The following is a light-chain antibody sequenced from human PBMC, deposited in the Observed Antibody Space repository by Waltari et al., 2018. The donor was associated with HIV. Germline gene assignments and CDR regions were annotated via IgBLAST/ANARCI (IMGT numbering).Light chain of an antibody. CDR1: SSDVGAHNY. V-gene: IGLV2-14*01. J-gene: IGLJ3*02. CDR3: SSYTSSSSWV. CDR2: EVS. Sequence: QSALTQPASVSGSPGQSITISCTGTSSDVGAHNYVPWYQQHPGNAPKLMIYEVSNRPSGVSNRFSGSKSGNTASLTISGLQAEDEADYYCSSYTSSSSWVFGGGTKLTVL.